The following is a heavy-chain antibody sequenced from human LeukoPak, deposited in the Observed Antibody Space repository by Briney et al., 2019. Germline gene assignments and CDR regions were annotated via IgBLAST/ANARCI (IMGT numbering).Heavy chain of an antibody. V-gene: IGHV3-48*01. J-gene: IGHJ4*02. Sequence: PGGSLRLSCAASGFTFSSYSMNWVRQAPGKGLEWVSYISSSSSTIYYADSVKGRFTISRDNAKNSLYQQMNSLRAEDTAVYYCAATLLTGYFDYWGQGTLVTVSS. CDR3: AATLLTGYFDY. D-gene: IGHD7-27*01. CDR2: ISSSSSTI. CDR1: GFTFSSYS.